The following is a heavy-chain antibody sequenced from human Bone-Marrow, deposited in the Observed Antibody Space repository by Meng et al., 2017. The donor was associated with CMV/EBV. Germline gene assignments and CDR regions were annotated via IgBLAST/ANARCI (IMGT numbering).Heavy chain of an antibody. D-gene: IGHD1-26*01. V-gene: IGHV3-21*01. CDR2: ISSSSYI. J-gene: IGHJ4*01. CDR3: ARDLIRGVVGARPRGPGDL. CDR1: GFTFSSYS. Sequence: GESLKISCAASGFTFSSYSMNWVRQAPGKGLEWVSSISSSSYIYYADSVKGRFTISRDNAKNSLYLQMNSLRAEDTAVYYCARDLIRGVVGARPRGPGDLWGHGTLVTVSS.